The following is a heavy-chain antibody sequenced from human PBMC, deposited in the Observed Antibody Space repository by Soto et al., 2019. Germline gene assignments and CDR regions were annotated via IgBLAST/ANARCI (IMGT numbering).Heavy chain of an antibody. CDR2: ISYDESNK. V-gene: IGHV3-30-3*01. CDR1: GFTFSSYA. J-gene: IGHJ5*02. CDR3: ATGSGSYSNWFDP. Sequence: QVQLVETGEGMDQPGRSLRLSCAASGFTFSSYAMHWVRQAPGKGLEWVAVISYDESNKYYADSVKGRFTISRDNSKNTLYLQMNSLRAEDTAVYYCATGSGSYSNWFDPWGQGTLVTVSS. D-gene: IGHD3-10*01.